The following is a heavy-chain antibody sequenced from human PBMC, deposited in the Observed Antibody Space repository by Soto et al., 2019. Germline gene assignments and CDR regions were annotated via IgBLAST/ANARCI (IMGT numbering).Heavy chain of an antibody. CDR1: GGTCSNSW. CDR2: IKSKTDGGTT. D-gene: IGHD2-2*01. V-gene: IGHV3-15*07. Sequence: AGGPLRLSCAACGGTCSNSWRNCVRQAPGKWLEWVGRIKSKTDGGTTDYAAPVKGRFTISSDDSKNTLYLQMNSLKTEDTAVYYCTTDGVVPAAIVGDIQGWFDPWGQGTLVTVSS. CDR3: TTDGVVPAAIVGDIQGWFDP. J-gene: IGHJ5*02.